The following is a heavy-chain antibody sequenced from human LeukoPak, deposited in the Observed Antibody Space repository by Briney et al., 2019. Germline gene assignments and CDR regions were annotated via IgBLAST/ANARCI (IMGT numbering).Heavy chain of an antibody. J-gene: IGHJ4*02. CDR1: GSTFDDYA. V-gene: IGHV3-9*01. CDR2: ISWNSGSI. Sequence: PGGSLRLSCAASGSTFDDYAMHWVRQAPGKGLEWVSGISWNSGSIGYADSVKGRFTISRDNAKNSLCLQMNSLRAEDTALYYCAKSAAGTAPPIDYWGQGTLVTVSS. D-gene: IGHD6-13*01. CDR3: AKSAAGTAPPIDY.